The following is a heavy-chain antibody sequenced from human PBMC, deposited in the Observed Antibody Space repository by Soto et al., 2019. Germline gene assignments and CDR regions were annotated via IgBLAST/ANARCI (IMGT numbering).Heavy chain of an antibody. CDR3: ARTRLDTPALDY. CDR2: ISYDGSNK. D-gene: IGHD3-16*01. V-gene: IGHV3-30-3*01. CDR1: GFTFRSYA. Sequence: QVQLVESGGGVVQPGRSLRLSCAASGFTFRSYAMHWVRQAPGKGLEWVAGISYDGSNKYCADSVKGRFTISRDNSKNTLYLQMNSLTAEDTTVYYCARTRLDTPALDYWGQGTLVTVSS. J-gene: IGHJ4*02.